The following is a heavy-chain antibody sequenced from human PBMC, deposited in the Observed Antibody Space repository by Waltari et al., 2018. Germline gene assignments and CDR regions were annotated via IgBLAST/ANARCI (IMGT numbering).Heavy chain of an antibody. Sequence: QVQLQESGPGLVKPSETLSLTCTVSGGSISSHYWSWIRQPPGKGLEWIGYIYYSGSTNYNPSLKSRVTISVDTSKNQFSLKLSSVTAADTAVYYCARERRGYYAEYWGQGTLVTVSS. V-gene: IGHV4-59*11. CDR1: GGSISSHY. CDR3: ARERRGYYAEY. CDR2: IYYSGST. J-gene: IGHJ4*02.